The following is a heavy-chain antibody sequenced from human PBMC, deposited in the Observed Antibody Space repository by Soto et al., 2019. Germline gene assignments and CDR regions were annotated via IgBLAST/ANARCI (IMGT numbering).Heavy chain of an antibody. CDR2: INPNSGGT. J-gene: IGHJ4*02. V-gene: IGHV1-2*04. Sequence: QVQLVQSGAEVKKPGASVKVSCKASGYTFTGYYMHWVRQAPGQGLEWMGWINPNSGGTNYAQKFQGWVTMTRDTSISTAYMELSRLRSDDTAVYYCATAVGYSSLPYYFDYWGQGTLVTVSS. CDR1: GYTFTGYY. CDR3: ATAVGYSSLPYYFDY. D-gene: IGHD6-13*01.